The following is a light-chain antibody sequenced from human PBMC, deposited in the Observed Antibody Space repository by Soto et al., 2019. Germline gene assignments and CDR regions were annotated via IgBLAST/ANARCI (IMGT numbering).Light chain of an antibody. CDR1: QSISTW. CDR3: QNHDSTPIT. V-gene: IGKV1-5*03. Sequence: DIQMTQSPSALSASVGDRVRMTCRASQSISTWLAWYQQKPGEAPKLLMYKASSLDSGVPSRFSGSGSGTEFTLTISNLQPGDVATYYCQNHDSTPITFGQGTRLEI. CDR2: KAS. J-gene: IGKJ5*01.